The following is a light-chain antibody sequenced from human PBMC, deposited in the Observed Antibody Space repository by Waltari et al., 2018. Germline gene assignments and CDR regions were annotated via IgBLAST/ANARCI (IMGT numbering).Light chain of an antibody. V-gene: IGLV2-14*03. CDR2: DVT. CDR3: SSYTRTNTLV. CDR1: NRDVGAFNF. J-gene: IGLJ2*01. Sequence: QSALTQPASVSGSPGQSITISCTGTNRDVGAFNFVSWFQQHPGKAPKLLIYDVTKRPSGVSNLFSGSKSGNTASLTISGLQTEDEAEYYCSSYTRTNTLVFGGGSRLTVL.